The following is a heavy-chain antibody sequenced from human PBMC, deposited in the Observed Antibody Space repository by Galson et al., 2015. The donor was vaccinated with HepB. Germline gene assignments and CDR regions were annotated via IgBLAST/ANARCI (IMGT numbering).Heavy chain of an antibody. V-gene: IGHV3-48*03. CDR1: GFTFSSYE. CDR2: ISSSGSTI. Sequence: SLRLSCAASGFTFSSYEMNWVRQAPGKGLEWVSYISSSGSTIYYADSVKGRFTISRDNAKNSLYLQMNSLRAEDTAVYYCARDDGSGSPEILNYYYYYGMDVWGQGTTVTVSS. J-gene: IGHJ6*02. CDR3: ARDDGSGSPEILNYYYYYGMDV. D-gene: IGHD3-10*01.